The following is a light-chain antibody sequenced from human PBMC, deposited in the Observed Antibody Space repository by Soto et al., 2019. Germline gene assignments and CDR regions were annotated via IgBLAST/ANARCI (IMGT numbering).Light chain of an antibody. CDR2: DAS. J-gene: IGKJ1*01. Sequence: EVVLTQSPATLSLSPGERATLSCRASQSVTIYLAWYQKKPGQAPRLLIYDASNRATGIPARFSGSRSGTDFTLTIGSLEPEDFAVYYCQQRSNWPPWTFGQGTKVEIK. V-gene: IGKV3-11*01. CDR1: QSVTIY. CDR3: QQRSNWPPWT.